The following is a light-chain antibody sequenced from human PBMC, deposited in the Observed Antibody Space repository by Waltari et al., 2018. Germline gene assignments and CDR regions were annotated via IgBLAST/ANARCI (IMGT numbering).Light chain of an antibody. Sequence: EIIMTQSPATLSLSLGERATLSCRASQSVSSNLAWYQQKPGHPPRLLIYIASTRATGIPDRFSGSGSGTDFTLTISSLEPEDVACYFCQQNSNWPYTFGQGTKVEIK. J-gene: IGKJ2*01. CDR3: QQNSNWPYT. V-gene: IGKV3D-15*01. CDR1: QSVSSN. CDR2: IAS.